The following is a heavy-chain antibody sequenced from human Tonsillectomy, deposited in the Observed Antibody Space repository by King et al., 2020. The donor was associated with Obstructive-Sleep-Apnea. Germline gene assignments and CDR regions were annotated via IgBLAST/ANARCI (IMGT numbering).Heavy chain of an antibody. V-gene: IGHV4-59*01. J-gene: IGHJ4*02. CDR2: IYYSGST. D-gene: IGHD4-17*01. CDR3: ARDLGGDYYFDY. CDR1: GVSISNYY. Sequence: QVQLQESGPGLVKPSETLSLTCSVSGVSISNYYWSWIRQPPGKGLEWIGYIYYSGSTKYNPSLKSRVTISVDTSKNQFYLKLSSVTAADTAVYYCARDLGGDYYFDYWGQGTLVTVSS.